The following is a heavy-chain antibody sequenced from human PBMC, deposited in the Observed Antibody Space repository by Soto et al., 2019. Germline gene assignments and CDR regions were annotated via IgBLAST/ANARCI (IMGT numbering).Heavy chain of an antibody. D-gene: IGHD1-7*01. CDR2: IYYTGNT. J-gene: IGHJ5*02. V-gene: IGHV4-59*01. CDR3: ARDVNRWELRGFFDP. Sequence: SETLSLTCSVSGGSIVDYYWSWIRQPPGKGLEWIGFIYYTGNTRYNPSLGSRVTISLDTSKNQFSLKLTSATAADTAFYYCARDVNRWELRGFFDPWGRGALVTVS. CDR1: GGSIVDYY.